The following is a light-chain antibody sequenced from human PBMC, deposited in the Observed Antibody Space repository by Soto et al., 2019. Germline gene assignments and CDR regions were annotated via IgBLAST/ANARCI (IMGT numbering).Light chain of an antibody. V-gene: IGLV1-51*01. Sequence: QSVMTQPPSVSAAPGQKVTISCSGSSSNIGGNSVSWYQQLPGTAPKLLIYDDDKRPSGIPDRFSGSKFGTSATLGITGFQTGDEADYYCGSWDSSLSAYVFATGTKLTVL. J-gene: IGLJ1*01. CDR1: SSNIGGNS. CDR3: GSWDSSLSAYV. CDR2: DDD.